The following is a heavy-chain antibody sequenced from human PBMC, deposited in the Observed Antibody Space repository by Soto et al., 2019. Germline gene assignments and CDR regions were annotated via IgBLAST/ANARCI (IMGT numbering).Heavy chain of an antibody. D-gene: IGHD3-3*01. V-gene: IGHV4-59*08. CDR3: ARHDLAPSPSMDV. CDR2: IYYSGST. Sequence: QVQLQESGPGLVKPSETLSLTCTVSGGSISSYYWSWIRQPPGKGLEWIGYIYYSGSTNYNPSLTSRVTTSVDTSQNQFSLKLSSVTAADTAVYYCARHDLAPSPSMDVWGQGTTVTVSS. J-gene: IGHJ6*02. CDR1: GGSISSYY.